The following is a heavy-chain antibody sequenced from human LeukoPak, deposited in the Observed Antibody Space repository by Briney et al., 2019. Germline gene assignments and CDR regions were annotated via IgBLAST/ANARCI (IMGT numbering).Heavy chain of an antibody. CDR2: ISSSGSTI. CDR1: GFTFSRYS. Sequence: GGSLRLSCAASGFTFSRYSMTWVRQAPGKGLEWVSYISSSGSTIYYADSVKGRFTISRDNSKNSLYLHMNSLRAEDTAVYYCARDPLSYGFFDCWGQGTLVTVSS. V-gene: IGHV3-48*01. J-gene: IGHJ4*02. CDR3: ARDPLSYGFFDC. D-gene: IGHD3-10*01.